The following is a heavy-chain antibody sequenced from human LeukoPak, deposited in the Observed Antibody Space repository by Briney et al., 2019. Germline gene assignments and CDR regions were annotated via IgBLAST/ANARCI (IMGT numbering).Heavy chain of an antibody. CDR3: ARGLWSGYSGPPLGY. CDR2: INHSGST. V-gene: IGHV4-34*01. Sequence: SETLCLTCAVYGGSFSGYYWSWIRQPPGKGLEWIGEINHSGSTNCDPSLKSRVIISVDTSKKQFSLKLSSVTAADTAVYYCARGLWSGYSGPPLGYWGQGTLVTVSS. CDR1: GGSFSGYY. D-gene: IGHD3-3*01. J-gene: IGHJ4*02.